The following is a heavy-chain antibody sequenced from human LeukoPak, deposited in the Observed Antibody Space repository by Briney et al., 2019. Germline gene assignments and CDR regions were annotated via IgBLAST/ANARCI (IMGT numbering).Heavy chain of an antibody. CDR1: GFTFSSYE. D-gene: IGHD6-19*01. Sequence: GGSLRLSCAASGFTFSSYEMNWVRQAPGKGLEWVSYISSSGSTIYYADSVKGRFTISRDNAKNSLYLQMNSLRAEGTAVYYCASKYSSGWYGMDYWGQGTLVTVSS. CDR3: ASKYSSGWYGMDY. J-gene: IGHJ4*02. V-gene: IGHV3-48*03. CDR2: ISSSGSTI.